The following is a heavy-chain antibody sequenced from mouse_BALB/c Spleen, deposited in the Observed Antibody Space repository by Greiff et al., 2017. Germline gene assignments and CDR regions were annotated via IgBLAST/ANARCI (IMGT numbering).Heavy chain of an antibody. CDR2: IDPETGGT. Sequence: QVQLKESGAELVRPGASVTLSCKASGYTFTDYEMHWVKQTPVHGLEWIGAIDPETGGTAYNQKFKGKATLTADKSSSKAYMELRGLTSGDSAVYYCKTQGNSLYDYAWFAYWGKGTLVTVSA. V-gene: IGHV1-15*01. CDR1: GYTFTDYE. CDR3: KTQGNSLYDYAWFAY. J-gene: IGHJ3*01. D-gene: IGHD2-4*01.